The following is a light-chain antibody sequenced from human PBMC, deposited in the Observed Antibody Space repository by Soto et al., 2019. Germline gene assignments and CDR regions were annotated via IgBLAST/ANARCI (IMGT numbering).Light chain of an antibody. CDR2: DAS. CDR3: QQRELT. Sequence: EIVLTQSPATLSLSPGERATLSCRASQSVSSYLASYQQKPGQAPRLLIYDASNRATGIPARFSGSGSGTDFTLTISSLEPEDFAVYYCQQRELTFGGGTKVEIK. V-gene: IGKV3-11*01. J-gene: IGKJ4*01. CDR1: QSVSSY.